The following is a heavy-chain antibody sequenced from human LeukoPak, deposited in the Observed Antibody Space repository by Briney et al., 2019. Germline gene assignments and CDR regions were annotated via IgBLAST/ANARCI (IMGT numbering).Heavy chain of an antibody. CDR2: INPNSGGT. CDR1: GYTFTGYY. V-gene: IGHV1-2*06. Sequence: GASVEVSCKASGYTFTGYYMHWVRQAPGQGLEWMGRINPNSGGTNYAQKFQGRVTMTRDTSISTAYMELSRLRSDDTAVYYCARDRRLWLVRYMDVWGKGTTVTVSS. J-gene: IGHJ6*03. CDR3: ARDRRLWLVRYMDV. D-gene: IGHD6-19*01.